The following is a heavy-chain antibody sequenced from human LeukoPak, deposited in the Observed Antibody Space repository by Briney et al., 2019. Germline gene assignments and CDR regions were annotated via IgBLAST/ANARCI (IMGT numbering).Heavy chain of an antibody. Sequence: GGSLRLSCAASGFTFSSYAMSWVRQAPGKGLEWVSAISGSGGSTYYADSVKGRFTISRDNAKNSLYLQMNSLRAEDTAVYYCARRSQLTYGMDVWGQGTTVTVSS. CDR2: ISGSGGST. J-gene: IGHJ6*02. CDR3: ARRSQLTYGMDV. D-gene: IGHD1-1*01. V-gene: IGHV3-23*01. CDR1: GFTFSSYA.